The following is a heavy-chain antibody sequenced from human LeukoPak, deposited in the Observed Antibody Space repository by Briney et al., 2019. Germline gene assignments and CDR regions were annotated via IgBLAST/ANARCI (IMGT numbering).Heavy chain of an antibody. Sequence: GGSLRLSCAASGFTFITYAMSWVRQAPGKGLEWVSTISGSGTYYADSVKGRFTISRDNSKNTLYLQMNSLRAEDTAVYYCARDSGDNLERRPRYYYGMDVWGQGTTVTVSS. D-gene: IGHD1-1*01. CDR3: ARDSGDNLERRPRYYYGMDV. CDR1: GFTFITYA. J-gene: IGHJ6*02. V-gene: IGHV3-23*01. CDR2: ISGSGT.